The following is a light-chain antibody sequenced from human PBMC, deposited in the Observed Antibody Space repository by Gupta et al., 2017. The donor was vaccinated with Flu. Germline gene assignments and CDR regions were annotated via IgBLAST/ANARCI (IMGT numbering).Light chain of an antibody. CDR1: SSNIGNNY. V-gene: IGLV1-51*02. Sequence: KVTIPCSGSSSNIGNNYVSWSQQLPGPAPNLLIYENNKRPSGIPDRFSGSKSGTSATLGITGLQTGDEADYYCGTWDSSLSAWVFGGGTKLTVL. J-gene: IGLJ3*02. CDR3: GTWDSSLSAWV. CDR2: ENN.